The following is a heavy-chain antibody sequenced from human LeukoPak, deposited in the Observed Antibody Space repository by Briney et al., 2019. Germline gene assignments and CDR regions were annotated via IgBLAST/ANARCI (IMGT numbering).Heavy chain of an antibody. D-gene: IGHD3-10*01. J-gene: IGHJ3*02. CDR1: GFSFTSYG. CDR2: ISGYNGKA. Sequence: EASVKVSCKTSGFSFTSYGISWERQAPGQGLEWMGWISGYNGKANYAQNFQDRLTMTTDTSTSTVYMEMRNLRSDDTAVYYCASVFVIKVMSKDDAFDIWGQGTMVTVSS. V-gene: IGHV1-18*01. CDR3: ASVFVIKVMSKDDAFDI.